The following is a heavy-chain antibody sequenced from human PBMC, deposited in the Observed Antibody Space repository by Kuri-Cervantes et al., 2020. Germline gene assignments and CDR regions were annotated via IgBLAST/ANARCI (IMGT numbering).Heavy chain of an antibody. CDR1: GYTFTSYG. D-gene: IGHD6-19*01. CDR3: ARDGIAVRAFDI. V-gene: IGHV1-69*13. Sequence: SVKVSCKASGYTFTSYGISWVRQAPGQGLEWMGGIIPIFGTANYAQKFQGRVTITADESTSTAYMELSSLRSEDTAVYYWARDGIAVRAFDIWGQGTMVTVSS. J-gene: IGHJ3*02. CDR2: IIPIFGTA.